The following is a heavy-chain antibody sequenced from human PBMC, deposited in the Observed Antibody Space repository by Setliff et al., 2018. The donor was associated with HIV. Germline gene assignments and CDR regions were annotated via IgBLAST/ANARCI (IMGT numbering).Heavy chain of an antibody. D-gene: IGHD3-16*01. CDR2: IKQDGSEK. V-gene: IGHV3-7*03. CDR1: GFTFSSYW. Sequence: PGGSLRLSCAASGFTFSSYWMSWVRQAPGKGLEWVANIKQDGSEKYYVDSVKGRFTISRDNAKNSLYLQMNSLRAEDTAVYYCARVLGAARRGAAAARGYFDYWGQGTLVTVSS. J-gene: IGHJ4*02. CDR3: ARVLGAARRGAAAARGYFDY.